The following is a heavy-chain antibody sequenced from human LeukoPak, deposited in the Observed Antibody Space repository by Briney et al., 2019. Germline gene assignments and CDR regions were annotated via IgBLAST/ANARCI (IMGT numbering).Heavy chain of an antibody. D-gene: IGHD3-10*01. CDR2: IYYSGST. Sequence: SETLSLTCTVSGGSISTYYWSWIRQPPGKGLEWIGYIYYSGSTNYNPSLKSRVTISVDTSKNQFSLKLSSVTAADTAVYYCARERTGRSNIDHWGQGTLVTVSS. J-gene: IGHJ4*02. CDR1: GGSISTYY. V-gene: IGHV4-59*12. CDR3: ARERTGRSNIDH.